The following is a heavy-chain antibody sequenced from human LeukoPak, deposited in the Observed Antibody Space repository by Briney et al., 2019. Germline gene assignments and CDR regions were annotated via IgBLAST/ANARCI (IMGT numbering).Heavy chain of an antibody. J-gene: IGHJ5*02. CDR3: ARDLPVERAFHSSGWGLDP. CDR2: INHSGST. CDR1: GGSFSGYY. D-gene: IGHD6-19*01. Sequence: DPSETLSLTCAVYGGSFSGYYWSWIRQPPGKGLEWLGEINHSGSTNYNPSLESRVTISVDTSKNQFSLKLGSVTAADTAVYYCARDLPVERAFHSSGWGLDPWGQGTLVTVSS. V-gene: IGHV4-34*01.